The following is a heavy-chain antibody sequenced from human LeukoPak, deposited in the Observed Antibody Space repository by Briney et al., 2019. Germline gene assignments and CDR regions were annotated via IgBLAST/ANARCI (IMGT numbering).Heavy chain of an antibody. V-gene: IGHV4-39*01. J-gene: IGHJ5*02. CDR3: ARHPHGDYVWFDP. Sequence: SETLSLTCTVSGGSTSSRSYSWGWIRQPPGKGLEWIGSIYYSGSTYYNPSLKSRVTMSVDTSESQFSLKLSSVTAADTAVYYCARHPHGDYVWFDPWGQGSLVTISS. D-gene: IGHD4-17*01. CDR1: GGSTSSRSYS. CDR2: IYYSGST.